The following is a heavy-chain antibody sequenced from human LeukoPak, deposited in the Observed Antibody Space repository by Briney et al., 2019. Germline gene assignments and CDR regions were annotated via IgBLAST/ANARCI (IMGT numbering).Heavy chain of an antibody. D-gene: IGHD6-19*01. Sequence: ASVKVSCKASGYTFTSYGISWVRQAPGQGLEWMGWISAYNGNTNYAQKLQGRVTMTTDTSTSTAYMELRSLRSDDTAGYYCARGPRRIAVAGTEFDYWGQGTLVTVSS. J-gene: IGHJ4*02. CDR1: GYTFTSYG. CDR2: ISAYNGNT. CDR3: ARGPRRIAVAGTEFDY. V-gene: IGHV1-18*01.